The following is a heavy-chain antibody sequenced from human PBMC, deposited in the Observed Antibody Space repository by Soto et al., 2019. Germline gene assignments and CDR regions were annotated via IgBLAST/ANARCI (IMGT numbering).Heavy chain of an antibody. Sequence: GEALKISCKGSGYSFTSYWISWVRQMPGKGLEWMGRIDPSDSYTNYSPSFQGHVTISADKSISTAYLQWSSLKASDTAMYYCARHSVGATMSFPDYYYYGMDVWGQGTTVTVSS. V-gene: IGHV5-10-1*01. CDR3: ARHSVGATMSFPDYYYYGMDV. CDR1: GYSFTSYW. CDR2: IDPSDSYT. D-gene: IGHD1-26*01. J-gene: IGHJ6*02.